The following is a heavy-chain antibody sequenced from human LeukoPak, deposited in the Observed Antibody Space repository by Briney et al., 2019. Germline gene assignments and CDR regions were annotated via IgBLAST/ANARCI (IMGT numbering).Heavy chain of an antibody. Sequence: SETLSLTCTVSGGSISSYYWSWIRQPPGKGLEWIGYIYYSGSTNYNPSLKSRVTISVDTSKNQFSLKLSSVTAADTAVYYCARGRSYSNYFDYWGQGTLVTVSS. CDR2: IYYSGST. V-gene: IGHV4-59*01. CDR1: GGSISSYY. CDR3: ARGRSYSNYFDY. J-gene: IGHJ4*02. D-gene: IGHD1-26*01.